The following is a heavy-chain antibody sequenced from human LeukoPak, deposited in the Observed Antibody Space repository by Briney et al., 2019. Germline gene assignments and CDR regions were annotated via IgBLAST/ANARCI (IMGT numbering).Heavy chain of an antibody. V-gene: IGHV1-2*02. J-gene: IGHJ6*02. CDR2: INPNSGGA. Sequence: GASVKVSCKASGYTFTGYYMHWVRQAPGQGLEWMGWINPNSGGANYAQKFQGRVTMTRDTSISTAYMELSRLRSDDTAVYYCAREGVATIGAGGYYYYGVDVWGQGTTVTVSS. D-gene: IGHD5-12*01. CDR3: AREGVATIGAGGYYYYGVDV. CDR1: GYTFTGYY.